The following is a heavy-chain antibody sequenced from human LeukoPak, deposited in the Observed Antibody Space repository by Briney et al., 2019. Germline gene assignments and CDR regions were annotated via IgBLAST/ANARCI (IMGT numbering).Heavy chain of an antibody. CDR3: TREGRGSDAFDY. V-gene: IGHV3-49*04. CDR2: IRSKAYGGTT. CDR1: GFTFGDYA. J-gene: IGHJ4*02. D-gene: IGHD3-16*01. Sequence: PGRSLRLSCTTSGFTFGDYAMSWVRQAPGTGREWVGFIRSKAYGGTTEYAASVKGRFTISRDDSRRIVYLQMNSLKTEDTAVYYCTREGRGSDAFDYWGQGTLVTVSS.